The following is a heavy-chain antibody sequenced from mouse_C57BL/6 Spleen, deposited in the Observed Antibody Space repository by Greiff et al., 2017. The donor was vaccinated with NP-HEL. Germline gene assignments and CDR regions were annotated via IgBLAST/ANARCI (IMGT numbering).Heavy chain of an antibody. J-gene: IGHJ4*01. Sequence: QVQLQQPGAELVKPGASVKLSCKASGYTFTSYWMQWVKQRPGQGLEWIGEIDPSDSYTNYNQKFKGKATLTVDTSSSTAYMQLSSLTSEDSAVYYCARCTTVVAEYAMDYWGQGTSVTVSS. CDR2: IDPSDSYT. CDR1: GYTFTSYW. D-gene: IGHD1-1*01. V-gene: IGHV1-50*01. CDR3: ARCTTVVAEYAMDY.